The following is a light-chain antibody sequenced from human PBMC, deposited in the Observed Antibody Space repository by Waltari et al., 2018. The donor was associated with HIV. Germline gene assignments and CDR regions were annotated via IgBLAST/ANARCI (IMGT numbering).Light chain of an antibody. Sequence: QSVLTQPPSASGTPGQRVPIPCSGGSSHLGSNSFHWYQQLPGTAPRLLLYSTNQRPSRVPDRFSGSKSGTSASLAISGLQSEDEADYYCATWDDTLNGVIFGGGTKLTVL. CDR3: ATWDDTLNGVI. J-gene: IGLJ2*01. V-gene: IGLV1-44*01. CDR1: SSHLGSNS. CDR2: STN.